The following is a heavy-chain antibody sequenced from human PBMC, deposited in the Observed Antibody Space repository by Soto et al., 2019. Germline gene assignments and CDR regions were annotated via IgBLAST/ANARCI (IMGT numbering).Heavy chain of an antibody. CDR2: ISAYNGNT. CDR1: GYTFTSYG. D-gene: IGHD3-22*01. Sequence: ASVKVSCKASGYTFTSYGISWVRQAPGQGLEWMGWISAYNGNTNYAQKLQGRVTMTTGTSTSTAYMELRSLRSDDTAVYYCARELEETYYYDSSGYYHAVGDYWGQGTLVTVSS. J-gene: IGHJ4*02. CDR3: ARELEETYYYDSSGYYHAVGDY. V-gene: IGHV1-18*01.